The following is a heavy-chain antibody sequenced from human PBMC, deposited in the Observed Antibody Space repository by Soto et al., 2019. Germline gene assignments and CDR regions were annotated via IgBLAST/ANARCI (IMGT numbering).Heavy chain of an antibody. CDR2: ISWNSGSI. CDR3: ANGRGFLGAWKGY. J-gene: IGHJ4*02. D-gene: IGHD3-3*01. V-gene: IGHV3-9*01. Sequence: GGSLRLSCAASGFTFDDYAMHWVRQAPGKGLEWVSGISWNSGSIGYADSVKGRFTISRDNAKNSLYLQMNSLRAEDTALYYCANGRGFLGAWKGYWGQGTLVTVSS. CDR1: GFTFDDYA.